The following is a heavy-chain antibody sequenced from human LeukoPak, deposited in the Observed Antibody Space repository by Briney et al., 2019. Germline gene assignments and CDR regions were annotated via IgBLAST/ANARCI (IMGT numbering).Heavy chain of an antibody. D-gene: IGHD2-21*01. Sequence: GGSLRLSCAASGFTFSNYSMNWVRQAPGKGLEWVSYISSSSSTIYYADSVKGRFTISRDNAKNSLYLQMNSLRAEDTAVYYCARTLLSHTNWFDPWGQGTLVTVSS. CDR2: ISSSSSTI. J-gene: IGHJ5*02. CDR3: ARTLLSHTNWFDP. CDR1: GFTFSNYS. V-gene: IGHV3-48*04.